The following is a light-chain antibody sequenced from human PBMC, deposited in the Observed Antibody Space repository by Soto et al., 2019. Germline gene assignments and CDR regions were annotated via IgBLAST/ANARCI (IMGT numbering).Light chain of an antibody. CDR2: AAS. CDR1: QGINTF. Sequence: IQLTQSPSSLSASVGDRVTITCRASQGINTFLVWYQQKAGKAPKLLIYAASTLQSGVPSRFSGSGSGTDFTLTISSLQSEDFATYYCQQLNSYPITFGQGTRPAIK. V-gene: IGKV1-9*01. J-gene: IGKJ5*01. CDR3: QQLNSYPIT.